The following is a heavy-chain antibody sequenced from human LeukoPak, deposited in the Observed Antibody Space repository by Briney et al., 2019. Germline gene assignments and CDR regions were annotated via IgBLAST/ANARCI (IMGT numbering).Heavy chain of an antibody. Sequence: PSETLSLTCTVSGGSISSSSYYWGWIRQPPGKGLEWIGSIYYSGSTHYNPSLKSRVTMSVDTSKNQFSLKLSSVTAADTAVYYCARDYFITMGPFDPWGQGTLVTVSS. CDR2: IYYSGST. J-gene: IGHJ5*02. CDR3: ARDYFITMGPFDP. V-gene: IGHV4-39*07. D-gene: IGHD3-10*01. CDR1: GGSISSSSYY.